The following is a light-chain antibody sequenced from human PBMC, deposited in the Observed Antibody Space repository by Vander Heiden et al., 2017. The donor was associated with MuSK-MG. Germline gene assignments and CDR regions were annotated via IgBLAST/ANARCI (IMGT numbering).Light chain of an antibody. CDR2: SNN. Sequence: QSVLTQPPSVSGTPGQTVTITCSGSNSNIGSYTVNWYQQLPDTGPKLLIYSNNKRTSGVPHGFSCSKSATAASLAIRGLQSEDEASYHGATGGDSLNVVFGGVTKLTVL. J-gene: IGLJ2*01. V-gene: IGLV1-44*01. CDR1: NSNIGSYT. CDR3: ATGGDSLNVV.